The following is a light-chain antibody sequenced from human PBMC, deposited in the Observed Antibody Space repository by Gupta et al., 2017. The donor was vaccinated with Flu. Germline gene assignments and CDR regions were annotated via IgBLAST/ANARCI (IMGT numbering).Light chain of an antibody. V-gene: IGLV2-14*01. J-gene: IGLJ3*02. CDR1: SSDVGGYNY. CDR3: SSYTSSSTLV. CDR2: EVS. Sequence: QSALTQPASVSGSPGQSITISCTGTSSDVGGYNYVSWYQQHPGKAPKLMIYEVSNRPPGVSNRFSGSKSGNTASLTISGLQAEDEADYYCSSYTSSSTLVFGGGTKL.